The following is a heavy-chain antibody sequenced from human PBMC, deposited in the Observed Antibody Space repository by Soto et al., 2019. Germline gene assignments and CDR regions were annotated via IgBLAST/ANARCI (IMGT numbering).Heavy chain of an antibody. CDR3: ASGLTTYFGYYYYYYMDV. Sequence: PGGPRRLSCAVSGFTVSSNYRSRVHQAPGKGLEWVSVIYSGGSTYYADSVKGRFTISRDNSKNTLYLQMNSLRAEDTAVYYCASGLTTYFGYYYYYYMDVWGKGTTVTVSS. J-gene: IGHJ6*03. V-gene: IGHV3-66*01. D-gene: IGHD3-3*01. CDR1: GFTVSSNY. CDR2: IYSGGST.